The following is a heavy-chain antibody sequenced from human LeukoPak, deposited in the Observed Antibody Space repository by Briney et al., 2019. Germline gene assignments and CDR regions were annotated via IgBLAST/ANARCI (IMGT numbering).Heavy chain of an antibody. Sequence: SETLSLTCTVSGGSISSSNYYWSWIRQPPGKGLEWIGYIYYSGSTNYNPSLKSRVTISVDTSKNQFSLKLSSVTAADTAVYYCARGTWGWSWFDPWGQGTLVTVSS. CDR2: IYYSGST. V-gene: IGHV4-61*01. D-gene: IGHD2-15*01. J-gene: IGHJ5*02. CDR3: ARGTWGWSWFDP. CDR1: GGSISSSNYY.